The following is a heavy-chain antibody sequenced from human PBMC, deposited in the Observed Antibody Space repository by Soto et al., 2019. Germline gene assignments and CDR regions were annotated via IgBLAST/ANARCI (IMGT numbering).Heavy chain of an antibody. V-gene: IGHV3-48*03. Sequence: LRLSCAASGLTFSSYEMNWVRQAPGKGLEWVSYISSSGSTIYYADSVKGRFTISRDNAKDSLYLQMNSLRAEDTAVYYCARSWQQLVPFDYWGQGTLVTVSS. CDR1: GLTFSSYE. CDR2: ISSSGSTI. J-gene: IGHJ4*02. D-gene: IGHD6-13*01. CDR3: ARSWQQLVPFDY.